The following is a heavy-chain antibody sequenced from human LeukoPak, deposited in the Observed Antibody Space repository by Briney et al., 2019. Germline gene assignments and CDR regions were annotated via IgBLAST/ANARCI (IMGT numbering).Heavy chain of an antibody. D-gene: IGHD1-1*01. Sequence: ASVKVSCKASGYTFTGYYMHWVRQAPGQGLEWMGWINPNSGATNYAQKFQGRVTMTRDTFVSTAYMEVSGLTSDDTAMYYCARDLSSTPNWELDHWGQGTLVTVSS. V-gene: IGHV1-2*02. J-gene: IGHJ4*02. CDR3: ARDLSSTPNWELDH. CDR2: INPNSGAT. CDR1: GYTFTGYY.